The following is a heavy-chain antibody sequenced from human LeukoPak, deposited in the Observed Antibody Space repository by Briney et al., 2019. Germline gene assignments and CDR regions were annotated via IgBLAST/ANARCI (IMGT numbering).Heavy chain of an antibody. D-gene: IGHD6-13*01. V-gene: IGHV3-11*06. Sequence: GGTLSLSCTASGFSFSDNYMSWIRQAPGKGLEWVSYISRNSYTNYADSVRGRFTISRGNAKNSLYLQMASLRAEDTAVYYCARMGIAAVGAYYFDYWGQGTLVAVSS. CDR3: ARMGIAAVGAYYFDY. CDR1: GFSFSDNY. CDR2: ISRNSYT. J-gene: IGHJ4*02.